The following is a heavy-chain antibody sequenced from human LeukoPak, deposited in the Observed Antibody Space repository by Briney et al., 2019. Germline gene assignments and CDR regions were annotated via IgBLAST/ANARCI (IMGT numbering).Heavy chain of an antibody. CDR2: INEDGKTT. CDR1: GFIFKKSW. CDR3: TRDDGYNRFYI. J-gene: IGHJ3*02. Sequence: GGSLRLSCAASGFIFKKSWMTWVRQAPGKGLEWVANINEDGKTTNHVDSVKGRFTISRDNTRNLLYLQMNSLRADDTAVYYCTRDDGYNRFYIWGQGTMVSASS. V-gene: IGHV3-7*01. D-gene: IGHD5-24*01.